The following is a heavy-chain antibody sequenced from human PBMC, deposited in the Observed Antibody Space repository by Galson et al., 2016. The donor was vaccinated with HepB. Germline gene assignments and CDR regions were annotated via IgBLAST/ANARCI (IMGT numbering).Heavy chain of an antibody. J-gene: IGHJ3*02. CDR2: VNQDGGEK. D-gene: IGHD6-25*01. V-gene: IGHV3-7*01. CDR1: GFIFRSYW. Sequence: SLRLSCAASGFIFRSYWMSWVRQAPGKGLEWVANVNQDGGEKYYVDSVKGRFTISRDNAKNSLYLQMNSLRVEDTAVYYCARDGLGTVAAASALGNWGRGTVVAVSS. CDR3: ARDGLGTVAAASALGN.